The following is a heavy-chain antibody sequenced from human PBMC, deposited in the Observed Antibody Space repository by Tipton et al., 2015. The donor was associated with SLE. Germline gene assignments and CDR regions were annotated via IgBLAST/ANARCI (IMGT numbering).Heavy chain of an antibody. CDR1: GGSISSGGYY. CDR2: IYYSGST. D-gene: IGHD1-26*01. V-gene: IGHV4-61*08. CDR3: ARAGSYPYYYYYMDV. Sequence: TLSLTCTVSGGSISSGGYYWSWIRQHPGKGLEWIGYIYYSGSTNYNASLKSRVTISVDTSKNQIALKLSSVTAADTAVYYCARAGSYPYYYYYMDVWGKGTTVTVSS. J-gene: IGHJ6*03.